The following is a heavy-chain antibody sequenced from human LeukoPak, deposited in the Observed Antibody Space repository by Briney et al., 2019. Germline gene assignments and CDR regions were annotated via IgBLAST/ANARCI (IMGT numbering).Heavy chain of an antibody. Sequence: GGSLRLSCAASGFTFSNYAMSWVRQAPGKGLEWVSDLGGGDDTYFSDSVKGRLTVSRDNYKNTLYLQMNSLTAEDTAVYYCAKDATPYNGIWDYFDHWGQGTPVTVSS. V-gene: IGHV3-23*01. J-gene: IGHJ4*02. D-gene: IGHD5-24*01. CDR1: GFTFSNYA. CDR2: LGGGDDT. CDR3: AKDATPYNGIWDYFDH.